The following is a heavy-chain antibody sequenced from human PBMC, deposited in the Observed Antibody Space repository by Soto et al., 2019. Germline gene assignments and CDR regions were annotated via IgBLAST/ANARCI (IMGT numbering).Heavy chain of an antibody. V-gene: IGHV4-39*01. CDR3: ARLFDY. J-gene: IGHJ4*02. CDR1: GGSISSNGYY. CDR2: IYHSGVT. Sequence: QLQLQESGPGLVKPSETLSLTCTVSGGSISSNGYYWGWIRQPPGKGLEWIGNIYHSGVTYYNPTLKSRVPISVDTSRNPFSQKLNAMTAADTAVYYCARLFDYWGQGKLVTVSS.